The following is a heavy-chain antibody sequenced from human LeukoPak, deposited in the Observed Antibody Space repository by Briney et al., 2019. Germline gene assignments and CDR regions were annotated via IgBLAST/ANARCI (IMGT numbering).Heavy chain of an antibody. CDR1: GGTFSSYA. Sequence: SVKVSCKASGGTFSSYAISWVRQAPGQGLEWMGRIIPIFGIANYAQKFQGRVTITADKSTSTAYMELSSLRSEDTAVYYCARDLTYYDSSGYPSYGMDVWGQGTTVTVPS. D-gene: IGHD3-22*01. V-gene: IGHV1-69*04. CDR3: ARDLTYYDSSGYPSYGMDV. CDR2: IIPIFGIA. J-gene: IGHJ6*02.